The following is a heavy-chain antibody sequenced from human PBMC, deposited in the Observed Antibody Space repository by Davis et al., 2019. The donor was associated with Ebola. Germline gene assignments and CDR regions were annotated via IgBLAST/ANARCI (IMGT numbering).Heavy chain of an antibody. CDR2: ISGSGGGA. Sequence: GESLKISCAASGFTFSSYAMSWVRQAPGKGLEWVSTISGSGGGAYYADSVKGRFTISRDNSKNTLYLQMNSLRAGDTAVYYCAKEVGTAMDVWGQGTTVTVSS. V-gene: IGHV3-23*01. CDR3: AKEVGTAMDV. J-gene: IGHJ6*02. D-gene: IGHD1-26*01. CDR1: GFTFSSYA.